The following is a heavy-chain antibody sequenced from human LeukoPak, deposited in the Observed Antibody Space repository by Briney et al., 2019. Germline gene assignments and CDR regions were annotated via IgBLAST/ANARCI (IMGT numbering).Heavy chain of an antibody. D-gene: IGHD3-9*01. CDR1: GGSISSYY. Sequence: PSETLSLTCTVSGGSISSYYWSWIRQPPGKGLEWIGYIYYSGSTNYNPSLKSRVTISVDTSKNQFSLKLSSVTAADTAVYYCARGSILTGLYYYYYMDVWGKGTTVSISS. J-gene: IGHJ6*03. CDR3: ARGSILTGLYYYYYMDV. V-gene: IGHV4-59*01. CDR2: IYYSGST.